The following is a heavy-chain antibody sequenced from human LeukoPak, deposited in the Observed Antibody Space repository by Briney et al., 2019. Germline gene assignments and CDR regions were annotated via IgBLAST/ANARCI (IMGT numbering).Heavy chain of an antibody. CDR2: ISYDGSKT. CDR3: AKVGDYFMPDY. J-gene: IGHJ4*02. Sequence: SGGSPRLSCAASGFTFSSYGMHWVRQAPGKGLEWVAVISYDGSKTYYADSVKGRFTISRDNSKNTLYLQMNSQRAEDTAVYYCAKVGDYFMPDYWGQGTLVTVSS. CDR1: GFTFSSYG. V-gene: IGHV3-30*18. D-gene: IGHD3-10*01.